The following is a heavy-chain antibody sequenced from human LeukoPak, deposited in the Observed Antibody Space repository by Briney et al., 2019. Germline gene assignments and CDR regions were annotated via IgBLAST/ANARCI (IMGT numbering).Heavy chain of an antibody. D-gene: IGHD2-15*01. CDR2: IYYSGST. CDR3: ARALQGYCSGGSCYPNSTPRSFDY. CDR1: GGSISSGDYY. Sequence: SETLSLTCTVSGGSISSGDYYWSWIRQPPGKGLEWIGYIYYSGSTYYNPSLKSRVTISVDTSKNQFSLKLSSVTAADTAVYYCARALQGYCSGGSCYPNSTPRSFDYWGQGTLVTVSS. J-gene: IGHJ4*02. V-gene: IGHV4-30-4*01.